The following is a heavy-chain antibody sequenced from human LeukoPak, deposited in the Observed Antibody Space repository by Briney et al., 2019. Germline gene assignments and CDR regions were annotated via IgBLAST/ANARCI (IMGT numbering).Heavy chain of an antibody. CDR3: ARGRRVVSAAMRGNWFDP. Sequence: SETLSLTCAVYGGSFSGYYWSWIRQPPGKGLEWIGEINHSGSTNYNPSLKSRVTISVDTSKNQFSLKLSSVTAADTAVYYCARGRRVVSAAMRGNWFDPWGQGTLVTVSS. D-gene: IGHD2-2*01. CDR2: INHSGST. CDR1: GGSFSGYY. V-gene: IGHV4-34*01. J-gene: IGHJ5*02.